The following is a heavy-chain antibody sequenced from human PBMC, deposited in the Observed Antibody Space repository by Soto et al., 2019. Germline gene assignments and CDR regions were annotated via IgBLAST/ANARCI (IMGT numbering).Heavy chain of an antibody. Sequence: SETLSLTSAVYGGSFSGYYGSWIRQPPGKGLEWIGEINHSGSTNYNPSLKSRVTISVDTSKNQFSLKLSSVTAADTAVYYCARGRSGSFGMWGQGTLVTVSS. D-gene: IGHD1-26*01. J-gene: IGHJ4*02. V-gene: IGHV4-34*01. CDR3: ARGRSGSFGM. CDR2: INHSGST. CDR1: GGSFSGYY.